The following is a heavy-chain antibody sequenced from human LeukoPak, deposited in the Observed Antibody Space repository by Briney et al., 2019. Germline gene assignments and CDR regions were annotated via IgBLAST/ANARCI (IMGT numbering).Heavy chain of an antibody. CDR2: ISGSGGST. Sequence: GGTLRLSCAASGFTFSNYAMNWVRQAPGKGLEWVSVISGSGGSTYYADSVKGRFTISRDNSKNTLYLQMNSLRAEDTAVYYCANAYYDSSGYYYPYWGQGTLVTVSS. V-gene: IGHV3-23*01. D-gene: IGHD3-22*01. J-gene: IGHJ4*02. CDR3: ANAYYDSSGYYYPY. CDR1: GFTFSNYA.